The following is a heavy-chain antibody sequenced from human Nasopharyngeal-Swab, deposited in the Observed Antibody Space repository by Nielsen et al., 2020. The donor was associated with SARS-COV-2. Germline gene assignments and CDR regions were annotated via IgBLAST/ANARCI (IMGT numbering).Heavy chain of an antibody. J-gene: IGHJ4*02. CDR2: MNPNSGNT. CDR1: GYTFTSYD. Sequence: ASVKVSCKASGYTFTSYDINWVRQATGQGLEWMGWMNPNSGNTGYAQKFQGRVTMTRNTSISTAYMELSSLRSEDTAVYYCARDCTNGVCYTHWGQGTLVTVSS. D-gene: IGHD2-8*01. CDR3: ARDCTNGVCYTH. V-gene: IGHV1-8*01.